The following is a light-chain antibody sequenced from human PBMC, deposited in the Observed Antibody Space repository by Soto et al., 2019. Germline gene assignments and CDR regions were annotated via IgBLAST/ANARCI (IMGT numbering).Light chain of an antibody. J-gene: IGKJ5*01. V-gene: IGKV3-11*01. CDR2: DAS. CDR3: QQRSNWIT. CDR1: QSVSSY. Sequence: EIVLTQSPATLSLSPGERATLSCRASQSVSSYLAWYQQKPGQAPRLLIFDASNRATGTPARFSGSGSGTDFTLTISSLEPEDLAVYYCQQRSNWITFGQGTRLEIK.